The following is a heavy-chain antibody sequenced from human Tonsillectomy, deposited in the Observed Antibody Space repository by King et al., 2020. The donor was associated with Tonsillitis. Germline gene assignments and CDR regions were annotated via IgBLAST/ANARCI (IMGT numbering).Heavy chain of an antibody. Sequence: QLVQSGGGLVQPGGSLRLSCSASGFTFSSYAMHWVRQAPGKGLEYVSTISSNGGSTYYADSVKGRFTISRDNSKNTLYLQMSSLRAEDTAVYYCVKDRALVTTGGGAFDIWGQGTMVTVSS. CDR2: ISSNGGST. V-gene: IGHV3-64D*06. J-gene: IGHJ3*02. CDR1: GFTFSSYA. D-gene: IGHD3-16*01. CDR3: VKDRALVTTGGGAFDI.